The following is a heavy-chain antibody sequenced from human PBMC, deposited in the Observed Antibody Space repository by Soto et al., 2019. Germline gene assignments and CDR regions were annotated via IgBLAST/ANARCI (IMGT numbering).Heavy chain of an antibody. CDR1: EFTFSIFD. CDR2: ISDSGDRT. CDR3: ITGGWLDY. D-gene: IGHD1-20*01. Sequence: EVHLLESGGGLVQPGGSLRLSCAASEFTFSIFDMRWVRQAPGKGLEWVSMISDSGDRTYYAGSVRGRFTMSRDNSKNTIYLQMDSLRAEDTAVYYCITGGWLDYWGQGTLVTVYS. J-gene: IGHJ4*02. V-gene: IGHV3-23*01.